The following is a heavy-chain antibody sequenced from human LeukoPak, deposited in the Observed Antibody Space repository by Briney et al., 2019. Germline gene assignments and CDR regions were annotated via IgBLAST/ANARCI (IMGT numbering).Heavy chain of an antibody. J-gene: IGHJ5*02. CDR3: ARSAYCSGGSCLYNWFDP. CDR1: GYTFTSYG. D-gene: IGHD2-15*01. Sequence: GASVKVSCKASGYTFTSYGISWVRQAPGQGLEWMGWISAYNGNTNYAQKLQGRVTMTTDTSTSTAYMELSSLRSEDMAVYYCARSAYCSGGSCLYNWFDPWGQGTLVTVSS. CDR2: ISAYNGNT. V-gene: IGHV1-18*03.